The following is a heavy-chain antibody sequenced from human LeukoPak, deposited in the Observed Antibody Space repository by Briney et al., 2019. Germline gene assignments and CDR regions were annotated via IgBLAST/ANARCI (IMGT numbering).Heavy chain of an antibody. V-gene: IGHV3-23*01. D-gene: IGHD2-2*01. CDR2: IGDSGVGT. J-gene: IGHJ4*02. CDR1: GFTSNSYA. Sequence: GGSLRLSCAASGFTSNSYAMTWVRQPPGKGLEWVSVIGDSGVGTYYADSVKGRFTISRDNSKNTLYLQMNSLRAEDTAVYYCAKARYCTSTSCYGTFDYWGQGTLVTVSS. CDR3: AKARYCTSTSCYGTFDY.